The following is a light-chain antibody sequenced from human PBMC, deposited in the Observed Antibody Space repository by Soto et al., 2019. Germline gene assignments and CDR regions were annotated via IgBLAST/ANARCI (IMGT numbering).Light chain of an antibody. V-gene: IGLV2-14*01. Sequence: QSVLTQPASVSGSPGQSITISCTGTSSDVGGYNYVSWYQQHPGKAPKLMIYDVNNRPSGVSNRFSGSKSGNTASLTISGLQAEYEADYYCSSYTSSSSNYVFGEGTKLTVL. CDR1: SSDVGGYNY. CDR3: SSYTSSSSNYV. J-gene: IGLJ1*01. CDR2: DVN.